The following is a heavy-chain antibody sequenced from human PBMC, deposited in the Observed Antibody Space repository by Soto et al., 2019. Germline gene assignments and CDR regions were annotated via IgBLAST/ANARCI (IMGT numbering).Heavy chain of an antibody. CDR2: IYYSGRT. CDR3: ARLHGGNEEWYYYYGMDV. Sequence: SETLSLTCSGSGGSISSYYWSWIRQPPGKGLEWIGYIYYSGRTNYNPSLKSRVTISVDTSKNQFSLKLSSVTAADTAVYYCARLHGGNEEWYYYYGMDVWGKGTRVIVSS. V-gene: IGHV4-59*01. J-gene: IGHJ6*04. D-gene: IGHD2-15*01. CDR1: GGSISSYY.